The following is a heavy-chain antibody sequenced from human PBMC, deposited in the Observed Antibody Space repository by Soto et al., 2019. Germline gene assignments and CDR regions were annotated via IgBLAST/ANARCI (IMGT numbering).Heavy chain of an antibody. CDR1: GYTFTSYG. J-gene: IGHJ6*02. CDR3: ARYYYDSSSYGEPYYYYYGMDV. CDR2: ISAYNGNT. D-gene: IGHD3-22*01. Sequence: ASVKVSCKASGYTFTSYGISWVRQAPGQGLEWMGWISAYNGNTNYAQKLQGRVTMTTDTSTSTAYMELRSLRSDDTAVYYCARYYYDSSSYGEPYYYYYGMDVWGQGTTVTVSS. V-gene: IGHV1-18*01.